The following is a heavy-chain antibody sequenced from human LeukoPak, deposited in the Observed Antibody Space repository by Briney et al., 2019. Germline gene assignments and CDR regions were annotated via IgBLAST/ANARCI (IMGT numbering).Heavy chain of an antibody. CDR1: GFTFSSYW. D-gene: IGHD3-3*01. CDR3: AKGSPPYDFWSGYPVPFDY. V-gene: IGHV3-74*01. CDR2: INSDGSST. J-gene: IGHJ4*02. Sequence: GGSLRLSCAASGFTFSSYWMHWVRQAPGKGLVWVSRINSDGSSTSYADSVKGRFTISRDNAKNTLYLQMNSLRAEDTAVYYCAKGSPPYDFWSGYPVPFDYWGQGTLVTVSS.